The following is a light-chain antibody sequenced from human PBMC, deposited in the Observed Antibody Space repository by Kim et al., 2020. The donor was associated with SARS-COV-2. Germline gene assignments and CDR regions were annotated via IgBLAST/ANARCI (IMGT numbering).Light chain of an antibody. CDR2: GAS. Sequence: SPGEGATHSCRASPSIISTYLAWFQQKPGQAPRLLMYGASYRATDIPDRFSGSASGTVFTLALSRLEPEDSAVYYCHYYGTSFLTFGGGTKVDIK. J-gene: IGKJ4*01. V-gene: IGKV3-20*01. CDR1: PSIISTY. CDR3: HYYGTSFLT.